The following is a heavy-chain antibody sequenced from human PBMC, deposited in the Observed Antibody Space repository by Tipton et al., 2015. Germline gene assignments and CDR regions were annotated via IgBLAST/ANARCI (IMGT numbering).Heavy chain of an antibody. CDR1: GVSISSYY. V-gene: IGHV4-59*01. J-gene: IGHJ6*02. CDR2: VFHTGAT. D-gene: IGHD3-10*01. CDR3: ARFRYYGSESERGYFHGLDV. Sequence: TLSLTCTVSGVSISSYYWTWIRQPPGKGLQWVGNVFHTGATSYNSSLKSRLTFSIDTSKNQVSLRLSSVTAADTAVYYCARFRYYGSESERGYFHGLDVWGQGTTVTVSS.